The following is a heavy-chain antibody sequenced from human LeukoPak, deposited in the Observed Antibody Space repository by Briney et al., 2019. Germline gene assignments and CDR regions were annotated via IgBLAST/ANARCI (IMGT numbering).Heavy chain of an antibody. V-gene: IGHV4-34*01. CDR1: GGSFSGYY. CDR3: ARAAAGRYHHRPFDY. Sequence: SETLSLTCAVYGGSFSGYYWSWIRQPPGKGLEWIGEINHSGSTNYNPSLKSRVTISVDTSKNQFSLKLSSVTAADTAVYYCARAAAGRYHHRPFDYWGQGILVTVSS. J-gene: IGHJ4*02. CDR2: INHSGST. D-gene: IGHD6-13*01.